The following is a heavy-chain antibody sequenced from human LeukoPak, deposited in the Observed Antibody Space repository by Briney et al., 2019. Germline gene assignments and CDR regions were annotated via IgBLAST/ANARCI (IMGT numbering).Heavy chain of an antibody. CDR1: GFTSSSYS. CDR3: ARDSSGYYLANWFDP. J-gene: IGHJ5*02. D-gene: IGHD3-22*01. Sequence: GGSLRLSCAASGFTSSSYSMNWVRQAPGKGLEWVSYISSSSSTIYYADSVKGRFTISRDNAKNSLYLQMNSLRAEDTAVYYCARDSSGYYLANWFDPWGQGTLVTVSS. V-gene: IGHV3-48*04. CDR2: ISSSSSTI.